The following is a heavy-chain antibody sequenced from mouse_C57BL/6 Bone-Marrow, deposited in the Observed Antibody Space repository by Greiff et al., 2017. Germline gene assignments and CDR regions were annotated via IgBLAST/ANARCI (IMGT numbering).Heavy chain of an antibody. J-gene: IGHJ3*01. CDR2: INPNYGTT. Sequence: EVQLQQSGPELVKPGASVKISCKASGYSFTDYNMNWVKQSNGKSLEWIGVINPNYGTTSYNQKFKGKATLTVDQSSSTSYMQLNSLTSEDSAVYYCARSGITSVVAPFAYWCRGTRVTVSA. D-gene: IGHD1-1*01. CDR1: GYSFTDYN. V-gene: IGHV1-39*01. CDR3: ARSGITSVVAPFAY.